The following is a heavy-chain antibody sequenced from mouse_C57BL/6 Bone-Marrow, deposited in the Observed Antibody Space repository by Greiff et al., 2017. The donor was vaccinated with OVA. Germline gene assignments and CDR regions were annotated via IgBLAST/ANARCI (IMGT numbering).Heavy chain of an antibody. CDR1: GFNIKDDY. CDR3: TKSNYDWFAY. V-gene: IGHV14-4*01. Sequence: VQLMESGAELVRPGASVKLSCTASGFNIKDDYMHWVKQRPEQGLEWIGWIDPETGDTESASTFQGKATLTADTSSNTAYLQLSSLTSEDTAVYYCTKSNYDWFAYWGQGTLVTVSA. J-gene: IGHJ3*01. CDR2: IDPETGDT. D-gene: IGHD2-5*01.